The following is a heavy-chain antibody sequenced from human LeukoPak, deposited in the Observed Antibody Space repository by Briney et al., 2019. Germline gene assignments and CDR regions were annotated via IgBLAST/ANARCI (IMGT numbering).Heavy chain of an antibody. CDR2: IYYSGST. J-gene: IGHJ4*02. CDR1: GGSFSGYY. Sequence: PSETLSPTCAVYGGSFSGYYWSWIRQPPGKGLEWIGSIYYSGSTYYNPSLKSRVTISVDTSKNQFSLKLSSVPAADTAVYYCARQTYYYGSGSYLHDYWGQGTLVTVSS. V-gene: IGHV4-34*01. CDR3: ARQTYYYGSGSYLHDY. D-gene: IGHD3-10*01.